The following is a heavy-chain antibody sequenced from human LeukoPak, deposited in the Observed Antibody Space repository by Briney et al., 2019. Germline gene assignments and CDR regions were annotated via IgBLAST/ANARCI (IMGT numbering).Heavy chain of an antibody. Sequence: SGGSLRLSCAASGFTFSSYAMPWVRQAPGKGLEWVAVISYDGSNKYYADSVKGRFTISRDNSKNTLYLQMNSLRAEDTAVYYCAREDPGIAVADYWGQGTLVTVSS. J-gene: IGHJ4*02. V-gene: IGHV3-30-3*01. D-gene: IGHD6-19*01. CDR2: ISYDGSNK. CDR1: GFTFSSYA. CDR3: AREDPGIAVADY.